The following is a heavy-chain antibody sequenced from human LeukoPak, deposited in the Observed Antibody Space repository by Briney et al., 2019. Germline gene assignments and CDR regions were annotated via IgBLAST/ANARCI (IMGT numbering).Heavy chain of an antibody. V-gene: IGHV1-18*04. CDR1: GFTFTNYG. Sequence: ASVKVSCKPSGFTFTNYGMSWMRQAPGQGLEWMAWISANNGDTHYAQRLQGRVTLTTDTSTGTAYMEVRSLRSDDTAVYYCARKGMGRPLDFWGQGTLVTVSS. CDR3: ARKGMGRPLDF. D-gene: IGHD6-13*01. J-gene: IGHJ4*02. CDR2: ISANNGDT.